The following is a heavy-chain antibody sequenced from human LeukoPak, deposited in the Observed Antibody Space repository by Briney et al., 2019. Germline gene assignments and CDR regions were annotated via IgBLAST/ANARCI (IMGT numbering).Heavy chain of an antibody. J-gene: IGHJ4*02. CDR1: GFTVSSNY. Sequence: GGSLRLSCAASGFTVSSNYMSWVRQAPGKGLEWVSVIYSGGSTYYADSVKGRFTISRDNSKNTLYLQMNSLRAEDTAVYYCAKDPIGDYDYVWGSYRPIDYWGQGTLVTVSS. D-gene: IGHD3-16*02. CDR2: IYSGGST. V-gene: IGHV3-53*01. CDR3: AKDPIGDYDYVWGSYRPIDY.